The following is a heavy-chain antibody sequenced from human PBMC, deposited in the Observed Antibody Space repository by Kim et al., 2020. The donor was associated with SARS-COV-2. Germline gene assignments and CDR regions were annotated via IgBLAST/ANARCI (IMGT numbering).Heavy chain of an antibody. CDR2: INHSGST. V-gene: IGHV4-34*01. D-gene: IGHD2-21*02. CDR1: GGSFSGYY. Sequence: SETLSLTCAVYGGSFSGYYWSWIRQPPGKGLEWIGEINHSGSTNYNPSFKSRVTIQVDTSKNQFSLKLSSVTAVDTAVYYCARGLNTYCGGDCYSASPYFDYWGQGTLVTVSS. J-gene: IGHJ4*02. CDR3: ARGLNTYCGGDCYSASPYFDY.